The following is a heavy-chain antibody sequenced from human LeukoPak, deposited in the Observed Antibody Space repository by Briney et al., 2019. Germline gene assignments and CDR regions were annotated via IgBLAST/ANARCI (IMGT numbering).Heavy chain of an antibody. CDR2: INHSGST. Sequence: ETLSLTCTVSGGSISSGDYYWSWIRQPPGKGLEWIGEINHSGSTNYNPSLKSRVTISVDTSKNQFSLKLSSVTAADTAVYYCARGDAGWYFDLWGRGTLVTVSS. CDR1: GGSISSGDYY. CDR3: ARGDAGWYFDL. J-gene: IGHJ2*01. V-gene: IGHV4-39*07.